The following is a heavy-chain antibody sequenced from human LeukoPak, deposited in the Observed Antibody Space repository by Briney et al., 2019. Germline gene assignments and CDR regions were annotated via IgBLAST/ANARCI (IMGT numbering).Heavy chain of an antibody. CDR1: GGSISSSSYY. CDR2: IYYSGST. Sequence: SETLSLTCTVSGGSISSSSYYWGWIRQPPGKELEWIGSIYYSGSTYYNPSLKSRVTISVDTSKNQFSLKLSSVTAADTAVYYCASGYYDFWSGYSGNFDYWGQGTLVTVSS. CDR3: ASGYYDFWSGYSGNFDY. D-gene: IGHD3-3*01. J-gene: IGHJ4*02. V-gene: IGHV4-39*07.